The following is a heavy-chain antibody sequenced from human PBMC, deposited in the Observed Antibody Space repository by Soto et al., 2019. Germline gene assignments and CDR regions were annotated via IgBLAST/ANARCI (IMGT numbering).Heavy chain of an antibody. J-gene: IGHJ4*02. V-gene: IGHV1-2*02. CDR1: GYTFTGYY. CDR2: INTNSAGP. D-gene: IGHD6-6*01. CDR3: ASPYGSSSLSYGY. Sequence: LMKVSCKASGYTFTGYYMHWVRQATGPGREWMGGINTNSAGPNSAQKVQGSVTMTRDTSISTAYMELSRPRSDDTAVYYCASPYGSSSLSYGYWGQGVLVTVSS.